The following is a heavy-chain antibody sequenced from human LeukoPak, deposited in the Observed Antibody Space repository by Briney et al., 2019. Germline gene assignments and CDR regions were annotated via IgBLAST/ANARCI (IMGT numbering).Heavy chain of an antibody. J-gene: IGHJ4*02. CDR1: EFTFSSYW. D-gene: IGHD6-13*01. V-gene: IGHV3-7*03. CDR3: ARDKTYSSSWYGYDY. Sequence: GRSLRLSCAASEFTFSSYWMSWVRQAPGKGLEWVAKIKEDGSEKYYVDSVKGRFTISRDNARNSLYLQMNSLRAEDTAVYYCARDKTYSSSWYGYDYWGQGTLVTVSS. CDR2: IKEDGSEK.